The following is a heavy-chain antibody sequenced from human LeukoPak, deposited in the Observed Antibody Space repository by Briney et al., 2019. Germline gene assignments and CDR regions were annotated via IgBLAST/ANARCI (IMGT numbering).Heavy chain of an antibody. D-gene: IGHD2-2*01. J-gene: IGHJ4*02. CDR2: INPNSGGT. Sequence: MXWVXQAPGQGLEGXGWINPNSGGTNYAQKFQGRVTMTRDTSISTAYMELSRLRSDDTAVYYCARDDDIVVVPAANSGDYWGQGTLVTVSS. CDR3: ARDDDIVVVPAANSGDY. V-gene: IGHV1-2*02.